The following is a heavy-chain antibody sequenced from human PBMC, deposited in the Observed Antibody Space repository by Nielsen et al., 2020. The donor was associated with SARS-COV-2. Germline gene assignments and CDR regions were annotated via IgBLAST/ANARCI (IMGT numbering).Heavy chain of an antibody. CDR3: ARIITIFGVVIALDY. CDR1: GGSISSSSYY. CDR2: ISYRGST. Sequence: SETLSLTCSVSGGSISSSSYYWGWIRQPPGKGLEWIGSISYRGSTYFNPSLKSRVTMSVDTSKNQFSLKLSSVTAADTAVYYCARIITIFGVVIALDYWGQGTLVTVSS. J-gene: IGHJ4*02. D-gene: IGHD3-3*01. V-gene: IGHV4-39*07.